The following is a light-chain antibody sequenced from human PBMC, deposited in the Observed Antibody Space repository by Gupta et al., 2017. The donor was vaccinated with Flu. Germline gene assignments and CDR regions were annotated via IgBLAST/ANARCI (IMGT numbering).Light chain of an antibody. J-gene: IGKJ3*01. V-gene: IGKV3-20*01. CDR2: GAS. CDR1: QSVSSSY. Sequence: ELVLTQSPGTLSLSPGERATLSCRASQSVSSSYLAWYQQKPGQAPRLLIYGASSRATGIPDRFRGSGSGTDFTLTISRLEPEDFAVYYCQQYGSSPPFTFGPGTKVDIK. CDR3: QQYGSSPPFT.